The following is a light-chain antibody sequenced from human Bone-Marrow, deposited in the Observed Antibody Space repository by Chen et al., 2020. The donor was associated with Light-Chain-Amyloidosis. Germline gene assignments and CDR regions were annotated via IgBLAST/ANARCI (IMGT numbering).Light chain of an antibody. CDR1: QDISDE. J-gene: IGKJ1*01. Sequence: AIQMTQSPTSLSVYVGDRVTITCRASQDISDELGWYQQKPGKAPKLLIYAASSLQSGVPSRFSGIGSSTDFTLTISSLQPEDYATEYCLQGFTYPRTFGQGTQVELK. V-gene: IGKV1-6*01. CDR3: LQGFTYPRT. CDR2: AAS.